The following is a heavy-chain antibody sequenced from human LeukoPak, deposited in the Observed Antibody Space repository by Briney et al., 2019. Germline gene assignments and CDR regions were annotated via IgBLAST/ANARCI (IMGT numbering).Heavy chain of an antibody. D-gene: IGHD3-16*01. CDR1: GDSIGSYS. V-gene: IGHV4-59*08. Sequence: PSQTLSLTSTLSGDSIGSYSWSWIRQPPGKGQEWIGYIYYTGSANSNPPLKSRGTISVDTSKNQFSLKVISVTPADTGVYYCARHRYGDVYHFDLWRPGTMVIVSS. CDR2: IYYTGSA. J-gene: IGHJ4*02. CDR3: ARHRYGDVYHFDL.